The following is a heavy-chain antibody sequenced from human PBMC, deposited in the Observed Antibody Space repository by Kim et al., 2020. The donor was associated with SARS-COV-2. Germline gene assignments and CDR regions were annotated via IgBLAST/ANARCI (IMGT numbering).Heavy chain of an antibody. J-gene: IGHJ5*02. V-gene: IGHV1-18*01. Sequence: ASVNVSCKTSGYNFLNYALTWVRQAPGQGLEWMGWVSPYNGRTTYLQKFQDRVVMTTDTSTGTAYMEVRSLTSDDTAIHYFVSDWKEQPSSDWSNPWGQG. CDR3: VSDWKEQPSSDWSNP. CDR1: GYNFLNYA. D-gene: IGHD6-19*01. CDR2: VSPYNGRT.